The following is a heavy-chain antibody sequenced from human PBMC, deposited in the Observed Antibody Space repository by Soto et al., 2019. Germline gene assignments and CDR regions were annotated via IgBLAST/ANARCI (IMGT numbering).Heavy chain of an antibody. V-gene: IGHV4-4*02. CDR2: VFHTGTT. CDR1: GDSVSSPYY. CDR3: ARSAGWYAIHA. J-gene: IGHJ5*02. Sequence: QVQLQESGPGLVKPSGTLSLTCAVSGDSVSSPYYWCWVRQSPGKGLEWIGEVFHTGTTSYNPSLRSRVTLSRDKSINQFSLDLSSVTAADTAVYYCARSAGWYAIHAWGPGTLVIVSS. D-gene: IGHD6-19*01.